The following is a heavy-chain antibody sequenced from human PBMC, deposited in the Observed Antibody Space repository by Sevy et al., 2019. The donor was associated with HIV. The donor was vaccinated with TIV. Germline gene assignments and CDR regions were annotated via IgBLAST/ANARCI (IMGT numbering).Heavy chain of an antibody. CDR2: ISGSGGST. D-gene: IGHD2-15*01. CDR1: GFIFSTHT. Sequence: GGSLRLSCAASGFIFSTHTMTWVRQAPGKGLEWVSGISGSGGSTYYADSLKGRFTIFRDNSKSTVHLQMNSLRAEDTAVYYCAKGDRTFYGLDVWGQGTTVTVSS. V-gene: IGHV3-23*01. CDR3: AKGDRTFYGLDV. J-gene: IGHJ6*02.